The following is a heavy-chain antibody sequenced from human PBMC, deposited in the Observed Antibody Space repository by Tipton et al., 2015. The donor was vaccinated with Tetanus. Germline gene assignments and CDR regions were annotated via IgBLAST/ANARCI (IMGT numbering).Heavy chain of an antibody. J-gene: IGHJ4*02. CDR1: GGSISSGGYY. CDR3: AGDRAWGARGWNYFDS. Sequence: TLSLTCTVSGGSISSGGYYWSWIRQHPGKGLEWIGDLYSSGSTYYNPSLKSRVTISVDTSKNQFSLRLNSVTAADTAVYYCAGDRAWGARGWNYFDSWGQGTLVTFSS. D-gene: IGHD1-26*01. V-gene: IGHV4-31*03. CDR2: LYSSGST.